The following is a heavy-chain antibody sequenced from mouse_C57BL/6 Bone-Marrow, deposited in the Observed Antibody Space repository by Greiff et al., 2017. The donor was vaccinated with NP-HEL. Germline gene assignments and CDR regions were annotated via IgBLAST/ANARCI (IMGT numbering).Heavy chain of an antibody. CDR3: ARKRDYDGDWYFDV. Sequence: EVKLQESGPELVKPGASVKISCKASGYSFTGYYMNWVKQSPEKSLEWIGEINPSTGGTTYNQKFKAKATLTVDKSSSTAYMQLKSLTSEDSAVYYCARKRDYDGDWYFDVWGTGTTVTVSS. V-gene: IGHV1-42*01. J-gene: IGHJ1*03. D-gene: IGHD2-4*01. CDR2: INPSTGGT. CDR1: GYSFTGYY.